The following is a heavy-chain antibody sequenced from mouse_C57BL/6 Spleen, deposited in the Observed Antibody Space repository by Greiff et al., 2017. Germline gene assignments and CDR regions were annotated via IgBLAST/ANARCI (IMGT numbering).Heavy chain of an antibody. CDR2: IDPSDSYT. D-gene: IGHD1-1*01. CDR3: ARVDYYGSSPLLDY. V-gene: IGHV1-59*01. J-gene: IGHJ4*01. Sequence: QVQLQQPGAELVRPGTSVKLSCKASGYTFTSYWMHWVKQRPGQGLEWIGVIDPSDSYTNYNQKFKGKATLTVDKSSSTAYMQLSSLTSEDSAVYFCARVDYYGSSPLLDYWGQGTSVTVSS. CDR1: GYTFTSYW.